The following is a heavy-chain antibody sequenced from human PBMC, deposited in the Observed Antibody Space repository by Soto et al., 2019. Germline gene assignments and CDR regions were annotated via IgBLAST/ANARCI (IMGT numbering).Heavy chain of an antibody. CDR2: ISGSGGST. CDR1: GFTFSSYA. V-gene: IGHV3-23*01. D-gene: IGHD6-13*01. Sequence: EVQLLDSGGGLVQPGGSLRLSCAASGFTFSSYAMNWVRQAAGQGLAWGSAISGSGGSTDYADSVKGRFTISRDNSKNTLDLQMNRLRAEDTAVYYCEKDQSRIAASPSDYWGQGTLVTVSS. CDR3: EKDQSRIAASPSDY. J-gene: IGHJ4*02.